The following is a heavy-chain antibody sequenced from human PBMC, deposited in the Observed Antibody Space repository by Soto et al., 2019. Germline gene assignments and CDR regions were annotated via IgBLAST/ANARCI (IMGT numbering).Heavy chain of an antibody. CDR2: ISGSGGST. J-gene: IGHJ4*02. Sequence: EVQLLESGGGLVQPGGSLRLSCAASGVTFSSYAMSWVRQAPGKGLEWVSVISGSGGSTYYADSVKGRFTISRDNSKNTLYLQMNSLRAEDTAVYYCARRTSGWYLDYSGQGTLVTVSS. CDR1: GVTFSSYA. CDR3: ARRTSGWYLDY. D-gene: IGHD6-19*01. V-gene: IGHV3-23*01.